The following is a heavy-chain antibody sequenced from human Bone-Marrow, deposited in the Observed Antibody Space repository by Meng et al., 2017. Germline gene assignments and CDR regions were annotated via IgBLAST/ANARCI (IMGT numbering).Heavy chain of an antibody. Sequence: VQVVDPGAEVEKPGASVKVSCNPSGYHCPDYCILRGRRAPGQGLEWMGRINPKSGDTHYAQKFQARVTMTGDTSISTAYMELSGLRSDDTAMYYCARDEDISAAGKLFGDYWGQGTLVTVSS. V-gene: IGHV1-2*06. CDR1: GYHCPDYC. J-gene: IGHJ4*02. D-gene: IGHD6-25*01. CDR2: INPKSGDT. CDR3: ARDEDISAAGKLFGDY.